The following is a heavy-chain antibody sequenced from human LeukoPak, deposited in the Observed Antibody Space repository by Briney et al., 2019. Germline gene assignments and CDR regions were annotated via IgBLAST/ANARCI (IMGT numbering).Heavy chain of an antibody. D-gene: IGHD6-19*01. CDR2: ISWNSGSI. CDR3: AKGLAQWLDSGAFDI. J-gene: IGHJ3*02. Sequence: GGSLRLSCAASGFTFDDYAMHWVRQAPGKGLEWVSGISWNSGSIGYADSVKGRFTISRDNAKNSLYLQMNSLRAEDTALYYCAKGLAQWLDSGAFDIWGQGTMVTVSS. CDR1: GFTFDDYA. V-gene: IGHV3-9*01.